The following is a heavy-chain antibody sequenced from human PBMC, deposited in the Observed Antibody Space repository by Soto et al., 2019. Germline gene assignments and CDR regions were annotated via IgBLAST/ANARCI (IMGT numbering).Heavy chain of an antibody. V-gene: IGHV1-69*13. J-gene: IGHJ6*02. Sequence: SVKVSCKASGGTFSSNAISWLRQAPGQGLEWMGGIIPIFGTANYAQKFQGRVTITADESTSTAYMELSSLRSEDTAVYYCAGDVGKSSSSLAYYYYYGMDVWGQGTTVTVSS. CDR1: GGTFSSNA. CDR2: IIPIFGTA. CDR3: AGDVGKSSSSLAYYYYYGMDV. D-gene: IGHD6-6*01.